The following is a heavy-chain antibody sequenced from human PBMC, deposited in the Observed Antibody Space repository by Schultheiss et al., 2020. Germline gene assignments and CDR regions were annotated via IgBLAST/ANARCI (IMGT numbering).Heavy chain of an antibody. D-gene: IGHD3-22*01. CDR2: IYYSGST. Sequence: SETLSLTCAVSGYSISSGYYWGWIRQPPGKGLEWIGYIYYSGSTTYNPSLQSRVTISVDTSKNQFSLKLSSVTAADTAVYYCARELSYDSSGYSFDYWGQGNRATVRS. CDR3: ARELSYDSSGYSFDY. V-gene: IGHV4-38-2*02. CDR1: GYSISSGYY. J-gene: IGHJ4*02.